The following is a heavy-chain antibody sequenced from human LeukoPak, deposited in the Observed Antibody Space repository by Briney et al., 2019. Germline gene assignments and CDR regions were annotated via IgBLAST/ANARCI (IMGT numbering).Heavy chain of an antibody. Sequence: SETLSLTCAVYGGSFSGYYWSWIRQPPGKGLEWIGEINHSGSTNYNPSLKSRVSILIDTSNNDLSLKVTSVTAADTAGYYCARAPWAYGNYVHAFDIWGQGTMVTVSS. D-gene: IGHD4-11*01. CDR2: INHSGST. J-gene: IGHJ3*02. CDR1: GGSFSGYY. V-gene: IGHV4-34*01. CDR3: ARAPWAYGNYVHAFDI.